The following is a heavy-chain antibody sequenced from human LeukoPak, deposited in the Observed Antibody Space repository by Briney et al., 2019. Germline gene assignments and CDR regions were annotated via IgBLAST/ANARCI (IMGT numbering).Heavy chain of an antibody. V-gene: IGHV1-18*01. CDR3: ARGAKLASWGDFDY. J-gene: IGHJ4*02. CDR1: GYTFTSYG. D-gene: IGHD1-1*01. CDR2: ISAYNGNT. Sequence: GASVTVSCKASGYTFTSYGISWVRQAPGQGLEWMGWISAYNGNTNYAQKLQGRVTMTTDTSTSTAYMELRSLRSDDTAVYYCARGAKLASWGDFDYWGQGTLVTVSS.